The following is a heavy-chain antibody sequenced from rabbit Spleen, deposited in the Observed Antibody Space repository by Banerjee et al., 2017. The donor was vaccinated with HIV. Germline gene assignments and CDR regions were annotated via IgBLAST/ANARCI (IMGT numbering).Heavy chain of an antibody. V-gene: IGHV1S45*01. D-gene: IGHD1-1*01. CDR1: GVSLNDKDV. J-gene: IGHJ4*01. CDR2: INIVTGKS. Sequence: QEQLEESGGGLVKPEGSLTLTCKASGVSLNDKDVMCWVRQAPGKGLEWIACINIVTGKSVYASWAKGRFTMSRTSSTTVTLQMTSLTAADTAIYFCARDLVAVIGWNFNLWGQGTLVTVS. CDR3: ARDLVAVIGWNFNL.